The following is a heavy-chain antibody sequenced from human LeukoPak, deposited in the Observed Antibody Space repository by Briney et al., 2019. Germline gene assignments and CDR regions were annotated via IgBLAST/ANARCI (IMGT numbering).Heavy chain of an antibody. CDR3: ARVRGGDYAFDY. CDR1: GFTFSRYW. V-gene: IGHV3-48*04. J-gene: IGHJ4*02. Sequence: GGSLRLSCVASGFTFSRYWMHWVRQAPGKGLEWVSFISSSSSSIYYADSVKGRFTISRDNAKNSLYLQMNSLRAEDTAVYYCARVRGGDYAFDYWGQGTLVTVSS. D-gene: IGHD4-17*01. CDR2: ISSSSSSI.